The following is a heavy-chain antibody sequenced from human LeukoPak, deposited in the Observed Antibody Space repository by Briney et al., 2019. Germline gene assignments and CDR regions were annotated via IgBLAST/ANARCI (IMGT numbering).Heavy chain of an antibody. V-gene: IGHV3-23*01. CDR2: ISASGGST. CDR1: GFTLSSYA. Sequence: GGSLRLSCAASGFTLSSYAMSWVRQAPGKGLEWVSRISASGGSTNYADSVKGRFTISRDNSKNTVYLQMYSLRAEDTAVYYCAKVMKGSERLTMVRGVIIKTAGLYYMDVWGKGTTVTVSS. D-gene: IGHD3-10*01. CDR3: AKVMKGSERLTMVRGVIIKTAGLYYMDV. J-gene: IGHJ6*03.